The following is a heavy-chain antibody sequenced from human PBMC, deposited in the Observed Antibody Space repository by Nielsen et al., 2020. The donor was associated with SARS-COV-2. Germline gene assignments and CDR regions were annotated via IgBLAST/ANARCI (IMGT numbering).Heavy chain of an antibody. CDR2: ISSSSSYI. V-gene: IGHV3-21*01. CDR3: ARGGLAAAGAYYYYGMDV. Sequence: GGSLRLSCAASGFTFSSYSMNWVRQAPGKGLEWVSSISSSSSYIYYADSVKGRFTISRDNAKNSLYLQMNSLRAEDTAVYYCARGGLAAAGAYYYYGMDVWGQGTTVTVSS. J-gene: IGHJ6*02. CDR1: GFTFSSYS. D-gene: IGHD6-13*01.